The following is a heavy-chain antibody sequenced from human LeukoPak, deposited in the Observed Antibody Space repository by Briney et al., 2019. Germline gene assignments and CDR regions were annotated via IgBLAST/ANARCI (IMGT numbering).Heavy chain of an antibody. V-gene: IGHV3-73*01. CDR3: TRDYGVLFDY. Sequence: PGGSLRLSCAASGFTFSGSAMHWARQASGKGLEWVGRIRSKANSYATAYAASVKGRFTISRDDSKNTAYLQMNSLKTEDTAVYYCTRDYGVLFDYWGQGTLVTVSS. J-gene: IGHJ4*02. CDR1: GFTFSGSA. CDR2: IRSKANSYAT. D-gene: IGHD4-17*01.